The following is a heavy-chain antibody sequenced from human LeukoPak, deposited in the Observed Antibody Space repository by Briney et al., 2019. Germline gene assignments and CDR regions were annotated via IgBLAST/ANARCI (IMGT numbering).Heavy chain of an antibody. D-gene: IGHD3-22*01. V-gene: IGHV1-18*04. CDR3: ARGAITMIEKFDY. CDR2: ISAYNGNT. CDR1: GYTFTGYY. J-gene: IGHJ4*02. Sequence: ASVKVSCKASGYTFTGYYMHWVRQAPGQGLEWMGWISAYNGNTNYAQKLQGRVTMTTDTSTSTAYMELRSLRSDDTAVYYCARGAITMIEKFDYWGQGTLVTVSS.